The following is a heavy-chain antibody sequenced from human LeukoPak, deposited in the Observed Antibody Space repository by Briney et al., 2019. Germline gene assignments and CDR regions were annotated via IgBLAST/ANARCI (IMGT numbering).Heavy chain of an antibody. V-gene: IGHV4-59*12. CDR2: IYYSGSN. CDR1: GGSISSYY. J-gene: IGHJ3*02. Sequence: SETLSLTCTVSGGSISSYYWSWIRQPPGKGLEWVGYIYYSGSNNYNPALKSRVTISVDTSQNQFSLKLSSVTSTDTAMYYCAREGGNCGGGSCYSGAFDIWGQGTLVTVSS. CDR3: AREGGNCGGGSCYSGAFDI. D-gene: IGHD2-15*01.